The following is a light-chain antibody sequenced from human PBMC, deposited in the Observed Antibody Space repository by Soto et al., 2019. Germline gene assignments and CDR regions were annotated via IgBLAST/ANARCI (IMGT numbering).Light chain of an antibody. CDR1: QSVSSN. Sequence: EIVITQAPATLSVSPGERATLSCRASQSVSSNLAWHQQKPGQAPRILMYDASTRATGIPASFSGSGSTTEFTLTLRSLQSEDFAVYYCQQYHNWPITFGQGTRLEIK. CDR2: DAS. J-gene: IGKJ5*01. V-gene: IGKV3-15*01. CDR3: QQYHNWPIT.